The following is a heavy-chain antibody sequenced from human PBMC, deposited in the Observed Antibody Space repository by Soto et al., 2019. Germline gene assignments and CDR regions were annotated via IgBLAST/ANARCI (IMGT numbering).Heavy chain of an antibody. Sequence: SETLSLTCGVSGGSIYRSGYYWGWIRQPPGRGLEWIGNIDYNGVTYSNPSLKSRVTISRDTSKNQFSLKLTSVTAADTALYYCGKVLVGATGHTDSDSWGPGTLVTV. D-gene: IGHD2-15*01. J-gene: IGHJ4*02. CDR3: GKVLVGATGHTDSDS. V-gene: IGHV4-39*01. CDR2: IDYNGVT. CDR1: GGSIYRSGYY.